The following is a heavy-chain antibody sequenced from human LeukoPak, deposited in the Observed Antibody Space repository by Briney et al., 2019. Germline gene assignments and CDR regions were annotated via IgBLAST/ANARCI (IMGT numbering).Heavy chain of an antibody. Sequence: SETLSSTCTVSGDSMSGYYWSWIRQPPGKGLERIAFIHSSGTTNYNPSLKSRVSISVDTSNNQFSLNVNSVTAADTAVYYCARGGASSKWFDAWGQGTLVTVSS. V-gene: IGHV4-59*01. CDR1: GDSMSGYY. D-gene: IGHD6-13*01. J-gene: IGHJ5*02. CDR2: IHSSGTT. CDR3: ARGGASSKWFDA.